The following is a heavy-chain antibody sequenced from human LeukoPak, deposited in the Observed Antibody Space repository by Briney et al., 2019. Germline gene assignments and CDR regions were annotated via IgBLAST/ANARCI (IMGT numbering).Heavy chain of an antibody. J-gene: IGHJ4*02. Sequence: SVKVSCKASGGTFSSYATSWVRQAPGQGLEWMGRIIPIFGTANYAQKFQGRVTITTDESTSTAYMELSSLRSEDTAVYYCARRRESSGLIFDYWGQGTLVTVSS. CDR3: ARRRESSGLIFDY. D-gene: IGHD6-19*01. V-gene: IGHV1-69*05. CDR2: IIPIFGTA. CDR1: GGTFSSYA.